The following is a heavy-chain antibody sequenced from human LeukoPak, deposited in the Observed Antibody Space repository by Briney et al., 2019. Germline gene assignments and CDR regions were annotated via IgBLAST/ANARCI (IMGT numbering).Heavy chain of an antibody. D-gene: IGHD6-19*01. Sequence: SETLSLTCTVSGGSIDTWYWSWIRQPPGRGLEWIGSIYYSGSTYYNPSLKSRVTISVGTSKNQFSLKLSSVTAADTAVYYCARQRWLGRYFDYWGQGTLVTVSS. J-gene: IGHJ4*02. V-gene: IGHV4-59*05. CDR2: IYYSGST. CDR3: ARQRWLGRYFDY. CDR1: GGSIDTWY.